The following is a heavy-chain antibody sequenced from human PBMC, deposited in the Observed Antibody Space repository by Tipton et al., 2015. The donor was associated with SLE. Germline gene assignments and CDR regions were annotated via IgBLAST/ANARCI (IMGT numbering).Heavy chain of an antibody. Sequence: SLRLSCAASGFTFSSYAMSWVRQAPGKGLEWVSAISGSGGSTYYADSVKGRFTISRDNSKNTLYLQMNSLRAEDTAVYYCARGGGAAASFDYWGQGTLVTVSS. CDR2: ISGSGGST. V-gene: IGHV3-23*01. CDR1: GFTFSSYA. CDR3: ARGGGAAASFDY. J-gene: IGHJ4*02. D-gene: IGHD6-13*01.